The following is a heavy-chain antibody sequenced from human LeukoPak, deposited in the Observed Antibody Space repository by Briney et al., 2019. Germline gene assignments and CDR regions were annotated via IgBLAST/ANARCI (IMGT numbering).Heavy chain of an antibody. D-gene: IGHD2-15*01. CDR3: AKAVALVAARGTYFGY. J-gene: IGHJ4*02. CDR2: ISGSGGST. V-gene: IGHV3-23*01. Sequence: GGSLRLSCAASGFTFSIYAMSWVRQAPGKGLEWVSAISGSGGSTYYADSVKGRFTISRDNSKNTLYLQMNSLRAEDTAVYYCAKAVALVAARGTYFGYWGQGTLVTVSS. CDR1: GFTFSIYA.